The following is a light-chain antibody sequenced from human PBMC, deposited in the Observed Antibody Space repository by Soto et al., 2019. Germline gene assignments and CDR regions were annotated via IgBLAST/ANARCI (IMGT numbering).Light chain of an antibody. J-gene: IGLJ2*01. CDR2: LNSDGSH. CDR3: QTWGTGMV. V-gene: IGLV4-69*01. CDR1: SGHSSYA. Sequence: QLVLTQSPSASASLGASVKLTCTLSSGHSSYAIAWHQQQPEKGTRYLMKLNSDGSHSKGDGIPVRFSGSSSGAERYLTISSLQSEDDSDYYCQTWGTGMVFGGGTKVTVL.